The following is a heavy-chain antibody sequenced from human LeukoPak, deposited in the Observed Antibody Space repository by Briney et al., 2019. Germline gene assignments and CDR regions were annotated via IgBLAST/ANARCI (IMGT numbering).Heavy chain of an antibody. J-gene: IGHJ3*02. D-gene: IGHD3-22*01. CDR2: IDPNTANP. Sequence: ASVKVSCKASGYTFTSYGISWVRQAPGQWLEWMGWIDPNTANPTYAQDFTGRFVFSLDTSVNTAYLQISSLKAEDTAVYYCARGAKDSSGYSPTYAFDIWGQGTMVTVSS. V-gene: IGHV7-4-1*02. CDR3: ARGAKDSSGYSPTYAFDI. CDR1: GYTFTSYG.